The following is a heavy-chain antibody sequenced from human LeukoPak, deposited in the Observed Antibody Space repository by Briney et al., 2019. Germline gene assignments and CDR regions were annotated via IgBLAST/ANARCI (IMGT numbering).Heavy chain of an antibody. D-gene: IGHD1-26*01. CDR1: GFTFSSYS. CDR2: VSSSSSTI. Sequence: QTGGSLRLSCAASGFTFSSYSMNWVRQAPGKGLERVSYVSSSSSTIYYADSVKGRFTISRDNAKNSLYLQMNSLRAEDTAVYYCARDTATIDYWGQGTLATVSS. J-gene: IGHJ4*02. V-gene: IGHV3-48*04. CDR3: ARDTATIDY.